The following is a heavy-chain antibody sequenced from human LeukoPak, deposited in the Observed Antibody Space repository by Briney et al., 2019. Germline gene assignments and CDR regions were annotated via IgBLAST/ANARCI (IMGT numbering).Heavy chain of an antibody. Sequence: GGSLRLSCVASGLSVRGSYMSWVRQAPGKGLEWVSSISRSSSYVYYAASVKGRFTISRDNAKNSLYLQMNSLRAEDTAVYYSARDQNSHGYCYFDYWGQGTLVTASS. J-gene: IGHJ4*02. CDR1: GLSVRGSY. D-gene: IGHD5-18*01. CDR2: ISRSSSYV. CDR3: ARDQNSHGYCYFDY. V-gene: IGHV3-21*01.